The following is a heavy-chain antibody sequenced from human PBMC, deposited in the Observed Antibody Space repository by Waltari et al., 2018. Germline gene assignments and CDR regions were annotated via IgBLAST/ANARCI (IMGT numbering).Heavy chain of an antibody. CDR3: ARGGGPRTVVALTFDL. V-gene: IGHV1-18*01. J-gene: IGHJ4*02. CDR1: GYTFTNFG. Sequence: QVQLVQSGAEVKKPGASVKVSCKASGYTFTNFGSNWVRPAPGQGLGWMGLIRPYNGNADYEQKPQGRLTMTTDTSAKTAFLELRSLRSDDTAVYYCARGGGPRTVVALTFDLWGQGTLVTVSS. CDR2: IRPYNGNA. D-gene: IGHD3-22*01.